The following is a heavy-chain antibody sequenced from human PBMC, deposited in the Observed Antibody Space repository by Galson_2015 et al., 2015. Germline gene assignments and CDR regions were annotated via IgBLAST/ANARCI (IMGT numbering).Heavy chain of an antibody. V-gene: IGHV3-53*01. CDR3: ATSAGPYCSSTSCYANYYYYGMDV. CDR1: GFTVSSNY. J-gene: IGHJ6*02. Sequence: SLRLSCAASGFTVSSNYMSWVRQAPGKGLEWVSVIYSGGSTYYADSVKGRFTISRDNSKNTLYLQMNSLRAEDTAVYYCATSAGPYCSSTSCYANYYYYGMDVWGQGTTVTVSS. CDR2: IYSGGST. D-gene: IGHD2-2*01.